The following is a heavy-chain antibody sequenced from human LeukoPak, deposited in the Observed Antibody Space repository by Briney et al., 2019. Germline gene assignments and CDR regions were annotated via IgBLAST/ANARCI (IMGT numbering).Heavy chain of an antibody. V-gene: IGHV4-34*01. D-gene: IGHD2-15*01. CDR2: INHSGST. J-gene: IGHJ4*02. CDR1: GGSFSGYY. Sequence: PSETLSLTCAVYGGSFSGYYWSWIRQPPGKGLEWIGEINHSGSTNYNPSLKSRVTISVDTSKNQFSLKLSSVTAADTAVYYCARVAWSGSSYVLDYWGQGTLVTVSS. CDR3: ARVAWSGSSYVLDY.